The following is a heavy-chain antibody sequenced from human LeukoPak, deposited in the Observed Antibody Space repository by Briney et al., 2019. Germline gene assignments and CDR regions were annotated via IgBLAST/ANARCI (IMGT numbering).Heavy chain of an antibody. D-gene: IGHD6-19*01. Sequence: ASVKVSCKASGGTFSSYAISWVRQAPGQGLEWMGKIIPILGIANNAQKFQGRVTITADKSTSTAYMELSGLRSEDTAVYYCARDGGYSSGWYGRNGMDVWGQGTTVTVSS. CDR1: GGTFSSYA. CDR3: ARDGGYSSGWYGRNGMDV. V-gene: IGHV1-69*04. J-gene: IGHJ6*02. CDR2: IIPILGIA.